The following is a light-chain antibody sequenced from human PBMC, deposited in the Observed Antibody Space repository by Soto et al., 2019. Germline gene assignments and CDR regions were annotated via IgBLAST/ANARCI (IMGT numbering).Light chain of an antibody. CDR2: GAS. J-gene: IGKJ1*01. Sequence: EIVMTQSPATLSLSPGERATLSCGASQSVTSSYLAWYQQKPGQAPRLLISGASSRATGIPDRFSGSGSGTDFTLTISSLQPEDFATYYCQQSYSTHWTFGQGTKVDIK. CDR3: QQSYSTHWT. CDR1: QSVTSSY. V-gene: IGKV3D-20*02.